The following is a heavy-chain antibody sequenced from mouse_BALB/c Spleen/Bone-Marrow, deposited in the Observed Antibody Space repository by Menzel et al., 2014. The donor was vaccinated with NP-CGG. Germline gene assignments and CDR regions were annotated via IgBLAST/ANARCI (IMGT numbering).Heavy chain of an antibody. CDR1: GYSFTGYY. J-gene: IGHJ4*01. V-gene: IGHV1-26*01. Sequence: EVQLQHSGPELVKPGASVKISCKASGYSFTGYYMHWVKQSHVKSLEWIGRINPYNGATSYNQNFKDKASLTVDKSSSTAYMELHSLTSEDSAVYYCARSSYYAMDYWGQGTSVTVSS. CDR3: ARSSYYAMDY. CDR2: INPYNGAT.